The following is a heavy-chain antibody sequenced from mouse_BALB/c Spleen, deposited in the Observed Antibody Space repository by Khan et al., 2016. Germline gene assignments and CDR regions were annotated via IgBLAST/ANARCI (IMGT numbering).Heavy chain of an antibody. D-gene: IGHD2-14*01. Sequence: QIQLVQSGPELKKPGETVKISCKAPGYTFTDYSMHWVKQAPGKGLKWMGWINTETGEPTYADDFKGRLAFSLETSASTAYLQINNRKNEDTARYFCARKGYAFAYWGQWTLVTVSA. CDR2: INTETGEP. CDR3: ARKGYAFAY. J-gene: IGHJ3*01. CDR1: GYTFTDYS. V-gene: IGHV9-2-1*01.